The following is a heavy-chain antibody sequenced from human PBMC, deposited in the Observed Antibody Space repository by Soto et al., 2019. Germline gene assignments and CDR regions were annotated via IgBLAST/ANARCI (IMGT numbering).Heavy chain of an antibody. Sequence: QVQLVQSGAEEKKPGASVKVSCKASGYTFTSYAMHWVRQAPGQRLEGMGWINAGNGNTKYSQKFQGRVTITRDTSASTAYMELSSLRSEDTAVYYCARDYDSSGYPRYYFDYWGQGTLVTVSS. D-gene: IGHD3-22*01. CDR1: GYTFTSYA. J-gene: IGHJ4*02. CDR3: ARDYDSSGYPRYYFDY. V-gene: IGHV1-3*05. CDR2: INAGNGNT.